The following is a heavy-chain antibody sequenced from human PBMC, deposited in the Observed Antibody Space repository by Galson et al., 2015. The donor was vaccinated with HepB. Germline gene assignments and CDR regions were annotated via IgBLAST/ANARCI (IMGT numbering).Heavy chain of an antibody. CDR1: GFTFSDYH. CDR2: ISNDGHTI. J-gene: IGHJ5*02. V-gene: IGHV3-11*01. Sequence: SLRLSCAASGFTFSDYHMSWIRQAPGGGLEWVSYISNDGHTIIYADSVKGRFTISRDNAKKSLSLQMSGLRAEDTAIYYCTRAARWLDPWGQGTLVIVSS. CDR3: TRAARWLDP.